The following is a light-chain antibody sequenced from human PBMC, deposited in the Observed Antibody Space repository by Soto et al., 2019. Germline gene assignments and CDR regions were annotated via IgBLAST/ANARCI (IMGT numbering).Light chain of an antibody. CDR2: ELY. J-gene: IGKJ2*01. Sequence: DIVMTQTPLSLSVTPGQPASISCKSSQSLLDTNGKTYLSWYLKKPGQPPQPLIYELYKRFSGVPDLFSASGSGTDFTLNISRVVVEDVGVFYWMENRQHPYILGQGMKLAIK. V-gene: IGKV2D-29*01. CDR1: QSLLDTNGKTY. CDR3: MENRQHPYI.